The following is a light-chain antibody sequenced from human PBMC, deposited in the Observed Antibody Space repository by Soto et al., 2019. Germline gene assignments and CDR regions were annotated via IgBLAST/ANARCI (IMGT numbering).Light chain of an antibody. CDR3: QQYGSSPLWT. J-gene: IGKJ1*01. V-gene: IGKV3-20*01. CDR2: GAS. Sequence: EIVLAQSPVSLSLSPGEVATLSCSASQSVSSSYLAWYRQKPGQAPRLLIYGASSRATGIPDRFSGSGSGTDFNLTISRLEPEDFAVYYCQQYGSSPLWTFGQGTKV. CDR1: QSVSSSY.